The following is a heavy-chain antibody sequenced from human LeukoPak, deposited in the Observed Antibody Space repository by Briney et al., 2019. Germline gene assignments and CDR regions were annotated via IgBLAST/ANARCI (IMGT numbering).Heavy chain of an antibody. CDR2: INPNSGGT. D-gene: IGHD3-10*01. CDR1: GYTFTGYY. Sequence: ASVKVSCKASGYTFTGYYMHWVRQAPGQGLEWMGWINPNSGGTNYAQKFQGRVTMTRDTSISTAYMELSRLRSDDTAVYYCARDKVLLWFGELLRNWFDPWGQGTLVTVSS. V-gene: IGHV1-2*02. CDR3: ARDKVLLWFGELLRNWFDP. J-gene: IGHJ5*02.